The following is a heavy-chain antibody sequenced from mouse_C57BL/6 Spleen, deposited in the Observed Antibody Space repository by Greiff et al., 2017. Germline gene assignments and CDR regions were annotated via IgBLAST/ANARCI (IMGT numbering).Heavy chain of an antibody. CDR3: ARVAAGCNCGNDVLARDY. J-gene: IGHJ4*01. CDR2: INPSSGYT. CDR1: GYTFTSDW. Sequence: VQLQQSGAELAKPGASVKLSCKASGYTFTSDWMHWVKQRPGQGLEWIGYINPSSGYTKYNQKFKDKATLTADKSSSTAYMQLSSLTYEDSAVYYYARVAAGCNCGNDVLARDYWGQGTAVTVSS. V-gene: IGHV1-7*01. D-gene: IGHD2-2*01.